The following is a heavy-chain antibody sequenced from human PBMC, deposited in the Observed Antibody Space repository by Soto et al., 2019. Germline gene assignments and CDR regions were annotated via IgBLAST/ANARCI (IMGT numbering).Heavy chain of an antibody. CDR1: GGSVSSGSYY. V-gene: IGHV4-61*01. CDR2: IYYSGST. D-gene: IGHD5-12*01. Sequence: SETLSLTCTVSGGSVSSGSYYWSWIRQPPGKGLEWIGYIYYSGSTNYNPSLKSRVTISVDTSKNQFSLKLSSVTAADTAVYYCAAGGGLPRYYWGQGTLVTVSA. J-gene: IGHJ4*02. CDR3: AAGGGLPRYY.